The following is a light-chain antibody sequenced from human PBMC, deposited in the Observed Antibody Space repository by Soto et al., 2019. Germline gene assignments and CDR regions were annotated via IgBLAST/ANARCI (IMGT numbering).Light chain of an antibody. CDR2: DGF. CDR3: QQYGNSPIT. J-gene: IGKJ1*01. Sequence: DIVLTQSPATLSLSPGERATLSCGASQSVSSSRLAWYQQKPALAPRLLIYDGFLRATGIPDRFSGSGSGTDFTLTISRLEPEYFAVYYCQQYGNSPITFGQGTKVDIK. V-gene: IGKV3D-20*01. CDR1: QSVSSSR.